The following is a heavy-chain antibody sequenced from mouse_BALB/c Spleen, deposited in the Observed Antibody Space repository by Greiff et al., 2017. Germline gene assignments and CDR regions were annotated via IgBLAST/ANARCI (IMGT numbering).Heavy chain of an antibody. CDR1: GDSITSCY. V-gene: IGHV3-8*02. CDR2: ISYSGST. CDR3: ARYNYGTAWFAY. J-gene: IGHJ3*01. Sequence: EVQLQESGPSLVKPSQTLSLTCSVTGDSITSCYWNWIRKFPGNKLEYMGYISYSGSTYYNPSLKSRISITRDTSKNQYYLQLNSVTTEDTATYYCARYNYGTAWFAYWGQGTLVTVSA. D-gene: IGHD2-1*01.